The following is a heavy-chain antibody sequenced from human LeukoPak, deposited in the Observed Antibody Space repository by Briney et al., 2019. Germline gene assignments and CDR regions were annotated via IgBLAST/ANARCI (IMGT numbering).Heavy chain of an antibody. J-gene: IGHJ3*02. CDR2: LYYSGSA. D-gene: IGHD3-10*01. CDR3: AGTMVRGVITDAFDI. CDR1: GGSISSSRYY. Sequence: PSETLSLTCTVSGGSISSSRYYWAWIRQSPGKGLEWIGSLYYSGSAYYNPSLKSRVTISVDTSKNQFSPKLSSVTAADTAVYYCAGTMVRGVITDAFDIWGQGTMVTVSS. V-gene: IGHV4-39*07.